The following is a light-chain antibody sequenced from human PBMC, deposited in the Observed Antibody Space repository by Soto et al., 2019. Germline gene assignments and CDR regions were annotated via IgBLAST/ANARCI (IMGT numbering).Light chain of an antibody. CDR1: QNISNY. CDR2: DAS. CDR3: QQYGGSPRT. Sequence: IVLTQSPATLSLSPGKRATLSCRASQNISNYLIWYQQKPGQAPRLLIHDASSRATGIPDRFSGSGSGTDFTLTISRLEPEDFAVYYCQQYGGSPRTFGQGTKVDIK. J-gene: IGKJ1*01. V-gene: IGKV3-20*01.